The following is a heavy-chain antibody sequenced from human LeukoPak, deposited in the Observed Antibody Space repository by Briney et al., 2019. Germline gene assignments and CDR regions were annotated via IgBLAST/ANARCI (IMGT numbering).Heavy chain of an antibody. V-gene: IGHV4-59*01. J-gene: IGHJ5*02. CDR2: IYYSGST. D-gene: IGHD1-1*01. CDR3: ARAPTGTFWFDP. Sequence: PSGSLSLTCTVSGGSISSYYWSWIRQPPGKGLEWIGYIYYSGSTNYNPSLKSRVTISVDTSKNQFSLKLSSVTAADTAVYYCARAPTGTFWFDPWGQGTLVTVSS. CDR1: GGSISSYY.